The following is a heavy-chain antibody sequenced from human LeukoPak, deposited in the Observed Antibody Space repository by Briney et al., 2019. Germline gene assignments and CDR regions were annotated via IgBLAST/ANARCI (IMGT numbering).Heavy chain of an antibody. Sequence: ASVKLSCKASGATFSSYAISWVRRAPGQGLEWRGGSNPNSGGTNYAQKFQGRVTMTRDTSISTAYMELSRLRSDDTVVYYCARPKAPVTRISSFDIWGQGTMVTVSS. V-gene: IGHV1-2*05. J-gene: IGHJ3*02. CDR1: GATFSSYA. CDR2: SNPNSGGT. D-gene: IGHD4-17*01. CDR3: ARPKAPVTRISSFDI.